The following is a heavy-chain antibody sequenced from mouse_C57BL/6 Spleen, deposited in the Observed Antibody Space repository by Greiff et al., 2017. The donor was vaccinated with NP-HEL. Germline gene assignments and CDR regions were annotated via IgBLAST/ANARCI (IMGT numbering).Heavy chain of an antibody. CDR3: ARPKYDYDGWYFDV. D-gene: IGHD2-4*01. CDR1: GFTFSSYG. CDR2: ISSGGSYT. V-gene: IGHV5-6*01. Sequence: EVQLVESGGDLVKPGGSLKLSCAASGFTFSSYGMSWVRQTPDKRLEWVATISSGGSYTYYPDSVKGRFTISRDNAKNTLYLQMSSLKSEDTAMYYCARPKYDYDGWYFDVWGTGTTVTVSS. J-gene: IGHJ1*03.